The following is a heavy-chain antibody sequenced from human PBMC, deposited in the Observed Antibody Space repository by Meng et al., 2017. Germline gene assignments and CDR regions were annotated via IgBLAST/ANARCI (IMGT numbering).Heavy chain of an antibody. D-gene: IGHD4-17*01. CDR3: ARTMTTGYGMDV. V-gene: IGHV4-39*07. CDR1: GGSISSSSYY. CDR2: IYYSGST. Sequence: GSLRLSCTVSGGSISSSSYYWGWIRQPPGKGLEWIGSIYYSGSTYYNPSLKSRVTISVDTSKNQFSLKLSSVTAADTAVYYCARTMTTGYGMDVWGHGTTVTVSS. J-gene: IGHJ6*02.